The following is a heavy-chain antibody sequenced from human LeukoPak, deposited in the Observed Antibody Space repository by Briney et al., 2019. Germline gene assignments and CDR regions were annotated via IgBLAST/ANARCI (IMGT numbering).Heavy chain of an antibody. CDR3: ARDARIAAAPAGTFPDY. J-gene: IGHJ4*02. CDR2: IYTSGST. CDR1: GGSISSYY. V-gene: IGHV4-4*07. Sequence: PSETLSLTCTVSGGSISSYYWSWIRQPAGKGLEWIGRIYTSGSTNYNPSLKSRVTMSVDTSKNQFSLKLSSVTAADTAVYYCARDARIAAAPAGTFPDYWGQGTLVTVSS. D-gene: IGHD6-25*01.